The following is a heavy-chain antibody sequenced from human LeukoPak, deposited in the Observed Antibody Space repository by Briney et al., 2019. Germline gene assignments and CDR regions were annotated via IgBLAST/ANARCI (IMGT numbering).Heavy chain of an antibody. CDR1: GFTFSSYS. D-gene: IGHD3-3*01. CDR3: ARSLEGTFGGAFDI. J-gene: IGHJ3*02. Sequence: GGSLRLSCPASGFTFSSYSMNWVRQAPGKGLEWVSSISSSSSYIYYADSVKGRFTISRDNAKNSLYLQMNSLRAEDTAVYYCARSLEGTFGGAFDIWGQGTMVTVSS. V-gene: IGHV3-21*01. CDR2: ISSSSSYI.